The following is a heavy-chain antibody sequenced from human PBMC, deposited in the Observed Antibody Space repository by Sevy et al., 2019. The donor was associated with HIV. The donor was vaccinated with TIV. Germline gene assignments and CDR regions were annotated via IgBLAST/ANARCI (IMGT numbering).Heavy chain of an antibody. D-gene: IGHD4-17*01. CDR3: ASRDYGDYYLDY. CDR1: GGSISSSNW. V-gene: IGHV4-4*02. CDR2: IYRSGST. Sequence: SETLSLTCAVSGGSISSSNWWSCVRQPPGKGLEWIGEIYRSGSTNYNPSLKSRVTISVDKSKNQFSLKLTSVTAADTPVYYRASRDYGDYYLDYWGQGTLVTVSS. J-gene: IGHJ4*02.